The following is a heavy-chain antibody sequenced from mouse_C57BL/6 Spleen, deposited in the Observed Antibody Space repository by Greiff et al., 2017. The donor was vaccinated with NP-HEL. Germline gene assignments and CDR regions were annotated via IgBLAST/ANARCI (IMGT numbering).Heavy chain of an antibody. Sequence: QVQLQQPGAELVKPGASVKLSCKASGYTFTSYWMHWVKQRPGQGLEWIGMIHPNSGSTNYNEKFKSKATLTVDKSSSTAYMQLSSLTSEDSAVYYCARAKTAQAPFAYWGQGTLVTVSA. J-gene: IGHJ3*01. CDR3: ARAKTAQAPFAY. V-gene: IGHV1-64*01. D-gene: IGHD3-2*02. CDR1: GYTFTSYW. CDR2: IHPNSGST.